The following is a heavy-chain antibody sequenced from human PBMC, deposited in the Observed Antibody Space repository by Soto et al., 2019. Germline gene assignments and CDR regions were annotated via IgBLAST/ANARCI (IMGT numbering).Heavy chain of an antibody. J-gene: IGHJ3*02. Sequence: TSETLSLTCTVSVGSISSSSYYWGWIRQPPGKGLEWIGSIYYSGSTYYNPSLKSRVTISVDTSKNQFSLKLSSVTAADTAVYYCATTMVTPWLGVFDIGGKGKMVTVSS. CDR2: IYYSGST. CDR1: VGSISSSSYY. V-gene: IGHV4-39*01. CDR3: ATTMVTPWLGVFDI. D-gene: IGHD5-18*01.